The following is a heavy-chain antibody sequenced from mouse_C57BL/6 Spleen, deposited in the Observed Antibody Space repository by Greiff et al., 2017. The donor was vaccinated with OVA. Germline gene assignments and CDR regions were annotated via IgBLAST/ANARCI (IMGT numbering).Heavy chain of an antibody. J-gene: IGHJ4*01. CDR2: INPGNGDT. V-gene: IGHV1-12*01. CDR3: ARTYNYYYAMDY. D-gene: IGHD1-3*01. CDR1: GYTFTSYN. Sequence: QVQLQQSGAELVRPGASVKMSCKASGYTFTSYNMHWVKQTPRQGLEWIGAINPGNGDTSYNQKFKGKATLTVDKSSSTAYMQLSSLTSEDSAVYYCARTYNYYYAMDYWGQGTSVTVSS.